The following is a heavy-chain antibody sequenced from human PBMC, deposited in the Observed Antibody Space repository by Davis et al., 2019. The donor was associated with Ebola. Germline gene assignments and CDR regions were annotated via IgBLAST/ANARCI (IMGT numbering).Heavy chain of an antibody. CDR2: ISYDGSNK. J-gene: IGHJ4*02. CDR3: AKSSSSWYKFGY. V-gene: IGHV3-30*18. Sequence: PGGSLRLSCAASGFTFSSYGMHWVRQAPGKGLEWVAVISYDGSNKYYADSVKGRFTISRDNSKNTLYLQMNSLRAEDTAVYYCAKSSSSWYKFGYWGQGTLVTVSS. CDR1: GFTFSSYG. D-gene: IGHD6-13*01.